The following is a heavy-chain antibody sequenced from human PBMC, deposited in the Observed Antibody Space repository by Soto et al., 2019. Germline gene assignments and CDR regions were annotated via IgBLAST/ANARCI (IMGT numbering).Heavy chain of an antibody. V-gene: IGHV1-69*04. Sequence: SVKVSCKASGGTFSSYTISWVRQAPGQGLEWMGRIIPILGIANYAQKFQGRVTITADKSTSTAYMELSSLRSEDTAVYYCARDLRCSGGSCYSHYYYGMDVWGQGTTVTVSS. D-gene: IGHD2-15*01. CDR1: GGTFSSYT. CDR2: IIPILGIA. CDR3: ARDLRCSGGSCYSHYYYGMDV. J-gene: IGHJ6*02.